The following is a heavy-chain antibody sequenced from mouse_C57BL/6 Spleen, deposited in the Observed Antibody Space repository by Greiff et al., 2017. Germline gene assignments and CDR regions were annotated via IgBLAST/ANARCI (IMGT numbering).Heavy chain of an antibody. CDR3: ARTGTPHYYAMDY. J-gene: IGHJ4*01. Sequence: VHLVESGPGLVAPSQSLSITCTVSGFSLTSYGVDWVRQSPGKGLEWLGVIWGVGSTNYNSALKSRLSISKDNSKSQVFLKMNSLQTDDTAMYYCARTGTPHYYAMDYWGQGTSVTVSS. D-gene: IGHD4-1*01. V-gene: IGHV2-6*01. CDR2: IWGVGST. CDR1: GFSLTSYG.